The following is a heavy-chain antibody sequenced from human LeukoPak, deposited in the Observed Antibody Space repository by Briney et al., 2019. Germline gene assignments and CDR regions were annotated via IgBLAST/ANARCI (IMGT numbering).Heavy chain of an antibody. CDR2: IIPILGIA. CDR3: AREVAEGVVVPASFDY. J-gene: IGHJ4*02. V-gene: IGHV1-69*04. Sequence: ASVKVSCKASGGTFSSYAISWVRQAPGQGLEWMGRIIPILGIANYAQKFQGRVTITADKSASTAYMELSSLRSEGTAVYYCAREVAEGVVVPASFDYWGQGTLVTVSS. D-gene: IGHD2-2*01. CDR1: GGTFSSYA.